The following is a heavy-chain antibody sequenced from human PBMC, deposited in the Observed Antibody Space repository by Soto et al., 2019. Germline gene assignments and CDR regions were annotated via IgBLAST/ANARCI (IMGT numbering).Heavy chain of an antibody. CDR3: ARGGGAAAGYYYYYGMDV. CDR1: GGYLISYY. V-gene: IGHV4-59*01. CDR2: IYYSGST. J-gene: IGHJ6*02. Sequence: PSETLSLTCPVAGGYLISYYWSWIRKHTGKGLEWIGYIYYSGSTNYNPSLKSRVTISVDTSKNQFSLKLSSVTAADTAVYYCARGGGAAAGYYYYYGMDVWGQGTTVTVSS. D-gene: IGHD6-13*01.